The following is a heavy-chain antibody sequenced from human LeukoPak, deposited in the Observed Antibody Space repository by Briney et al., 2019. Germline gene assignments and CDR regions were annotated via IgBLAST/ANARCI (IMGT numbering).Heavy chain of an antibody. Sequence: SETLSLTCAVYGGSFSGYYWSWIRQPPGKGLEWIGEINHSGSTNYNPPLKSRVTISVDTSKNQFSLKLSSVTAADTAVYYCARDPFYDSSAGYYYYYMDVWGKGTTVTVSS. J-gene: IGHJ6*03. CDR1: GGSFSGYY. CDR2: INHSGST. V-gene: IGHV4-34*01. D-gene: IGHD3-22*01. CDR3: ARDPFYDSSAGYYYYYMDV.